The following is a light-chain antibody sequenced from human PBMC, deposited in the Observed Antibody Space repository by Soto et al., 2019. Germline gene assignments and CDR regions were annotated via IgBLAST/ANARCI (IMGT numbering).Light chain of an antibody. CDR1: QSISSW. J-gene: IGKJ1*01. Sequence: DIQMTQSPSTLSASVGDRVTITCRASQSISSWLAWYQQKPGKAPKVLIYDASSLESGVPSRFSGSGSGTEFTLTISSLQPDDFATYYCQQYNRHSPKTFGQGTKVDIK. CDR2: DAS. CDR3: QQYNRHSPKT. V-gene: IGKV1-5*01.